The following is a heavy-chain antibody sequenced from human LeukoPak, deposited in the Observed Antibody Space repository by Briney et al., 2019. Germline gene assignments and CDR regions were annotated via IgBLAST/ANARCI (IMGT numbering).Heavy chain of an antibody. CDR3: AREGPVPGIDP. CDR1: GYSITSGFS. CDR2: ISHSGTT. J-gene: IGHJ5*02. Sequence: SETLSLTCAVSGYSITSGFSWGWIRQPPGKGLEWIGTISHSGTTDYKSTLESRLTISMDTSKNLFSLRLTSVTAADTAVYYCAREGPVPGIDPWGQGTLVTVSS. V-gene: IGHV4-38-2*02.